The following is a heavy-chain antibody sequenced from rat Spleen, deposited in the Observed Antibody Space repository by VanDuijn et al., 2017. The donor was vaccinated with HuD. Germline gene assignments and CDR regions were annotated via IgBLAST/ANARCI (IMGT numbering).Heavy chain of an antibody. CDR1: GFTFSDYG. D-gene: IGHD1-11*01. CDR2: ISYDGSHT. J-gene: IGHJ2*01. Sequence: EVQLVESGGGLVQPGRSLKLSCAASGFTFSDYGMAWVRQAPTKGLEWVATISYDGSHTYYRDSVKGRFTISRDKAKNTLYLQMDSLRSEDTATYYCTRLDYGGSYFDYWGQGVMVTVSS. V-gene: IGHV5-29*01. CDR3: TRLDYGGSYFDY.